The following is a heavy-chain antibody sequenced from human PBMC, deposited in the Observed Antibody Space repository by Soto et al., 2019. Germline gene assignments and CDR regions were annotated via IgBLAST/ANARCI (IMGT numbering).Heavy chain of an antibody. D-gene: IGHD2-2*01. Sequence: ASVKVSCKASGYTFTGYYMHWVRQAPGQGLEWMGWIDPNSGGTNYAQKFQGRVTMTRDTSISTAYMELSRLRSDDTAVYYCARGGRVVVVVPAAHFYWGQGTLVTVSS. CDR3: ARGGRVVVVVPAAHFY. J-gene: IGHJ4*02. CDR2: IDPNSGGT. V-gene: IGHV1-2*02. CDR1: GYTFTGYY.